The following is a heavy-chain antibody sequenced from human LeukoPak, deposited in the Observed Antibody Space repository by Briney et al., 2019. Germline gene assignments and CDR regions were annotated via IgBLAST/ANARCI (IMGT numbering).Heavy chain of an antibody. Sequence: SETLSLTCTVSGGSISSSNHYWVWIRQPPGKGLEWIGSIYYSGSIYYNPSLKSRVTISVDTSKNQFSLKLSPVTAADTAVYYCAVAYGMDVWGQGTTVTVSS. CDR3: AVAYGMDV. J-gene: IGHJ6*02. D-gene: IGHD5-12*01. V-gene: IGHV4-39*01. CDR1: GGSISSSNHY. CDR2: IYYSGSI.